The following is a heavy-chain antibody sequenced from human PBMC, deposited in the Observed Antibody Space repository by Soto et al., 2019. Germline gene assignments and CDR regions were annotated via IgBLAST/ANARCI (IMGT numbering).Heavy chain of an antibody. CDR3: GRDATTGRGG. Sequence: QVQLVQSGAEVQKPGSSVKVSCKASGGTFSSYTISWVRQAPGQGLEWMGRIIPILGIANYAQKFQGRVTITEKKPTRTAYMELSSLRFEDTAVYYWGRDATTGRGGGGQGTLVTVSS. D-gene: IGHD4-17*01. J-gene: IGHJ4*02. V-gene: IGHV1-69*08. CDR2: IIPILGIA. CDR1: GGTFSSYT.